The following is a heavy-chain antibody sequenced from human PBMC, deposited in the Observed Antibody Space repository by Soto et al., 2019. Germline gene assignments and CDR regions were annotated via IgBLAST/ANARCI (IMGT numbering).Heavy chain of an antibody. D-gene: IGHD6-19*01. J-gene: IGHJ4*02. CDR1: LYTFTNYG. Sequence: QVQLVQSRAEVKKPGASVKVSCKTSLYTFTNYGFSWVRQAPGQGLEWMGWISPYSGNTNYAQKLQGRVTLTTDTSTTTAYLELRSLKSDDTAVYSCATQPYSGDWPEGNYFDYWGQGTLVTVSS. CDR3: ATQPYSGDWPEGNYFDY. V-gene: IGHV1-18*01. CDR2: ISPYSGNT.